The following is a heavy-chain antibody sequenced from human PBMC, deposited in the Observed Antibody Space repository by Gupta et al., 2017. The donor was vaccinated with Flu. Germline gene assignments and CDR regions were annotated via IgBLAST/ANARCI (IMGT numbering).Heavy chain of an antibody. D-gene: IGHD1-26*01. CDR2: IWYDGSNQ. CDR1: GFTFSTYG. CDR3: ARDLGRGGLGYFDY. J-gene: IGHJ4*02. Sequence: QVQLVESGGGVVQPGRSLRLSCAASGFTFSTYGMHWVRQAPGKGLEWVTVIWYDGSNQYYIDSVKGRFTISRDNSKKMVYLQMNSVRAEDTAVYYCARDLGRGGLGYFDYWGQGTLVTVSS. V-gene: IGHV3-33*01.